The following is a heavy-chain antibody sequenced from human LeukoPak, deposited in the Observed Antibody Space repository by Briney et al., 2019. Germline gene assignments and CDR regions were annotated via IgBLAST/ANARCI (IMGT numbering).Heavy chain of an antibody. D-gene: IGHD3-9*01. J-gene: IGHJ3*02. CDR2: ISSSSSYI. CDR1: GFTFSSYS. CDR3: ARDWRYDILTGYYMGAFDI. Sequence: GGSLRLSCAASGFTFSSYSMNWVRQAPGKGLEWASSISSSSSYIYYADSVKGRFTISRDNAKNSLYLQMNSLRAEDTAVYYCARDWRYDILTGYYMGAFDIWGQGTMVTVSS. V-gene: IGHV3-21*01.